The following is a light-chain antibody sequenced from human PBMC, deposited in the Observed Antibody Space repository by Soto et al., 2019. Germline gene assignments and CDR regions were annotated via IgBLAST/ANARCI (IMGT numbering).Light chain of an antibody. Sequence: QSVLTQPASLFWCPWQSITISLTCTRSDVCGYNYVSWYQHHPGKAPKLLIYDVSNRPSGVSNRFSGSKSDNTASLTISGLQPEDEADYYCSSYTTSNTRQIVFGTGTKVTVL. CDR1: RSDVCGYNY. CDR2: DVS. V-gene: IGLV2-14*03. J-gene: IGLJ1*01. CDR3: SSYTTSNTRQIV.